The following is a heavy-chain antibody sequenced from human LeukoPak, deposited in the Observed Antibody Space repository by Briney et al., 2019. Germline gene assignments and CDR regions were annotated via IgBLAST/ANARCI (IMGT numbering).Heavy chain of an antibody. Sequence: GGALRLSCAASGFTFSNYWMHWVRQAPGKGLVWVSRINSDDSSTSYADSVKGRFTISSDNAKNTLYLQMNSLRAEDTAVYYCARDGVSGYDIDYWGQGTLVTVSS. D-gene: IGHD5-12*01. CDR1: GFTFSNYW. J-gene: IGHJ4*02. CDR3: ARDGVSGYDIDY. CDR2: INSDDSST. V-gene: IGHV3-74*01.